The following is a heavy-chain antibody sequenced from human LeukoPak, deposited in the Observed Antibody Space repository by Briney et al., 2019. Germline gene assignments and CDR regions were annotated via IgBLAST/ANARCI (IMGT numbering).Heavy chain of an antibody. CDR3: ARDWPGYSSYGDF. D-gene: IGHD6-13*01. CDR1: GYTFTDYY. Sequence: ASVKVSCEASGYTFTDYYIHWVRQAPGQGLEWMGWINPKRGGTNYAQKFQGRVALTTDTSITTAYMELSGLTSDDTAMYYCARDWPGYSSYGDFWGQGALVTVSS. V-gene: IGHV1-2*02. CDR2: INPKRGGT. J-gene: IGHJ4*02.